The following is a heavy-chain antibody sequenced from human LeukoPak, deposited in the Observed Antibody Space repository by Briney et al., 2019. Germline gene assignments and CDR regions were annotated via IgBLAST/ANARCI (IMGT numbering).Heavy chain of an antibody. Sequence: SETLSLTCAVYGGSFSGDYWSWIRQPPGKGLEWIGYIYHSGSTYYNPSLKSRVTISVDRSKNQFSLKLSSVTAADTAVYYCARGGHDYGDPTLDYWGQGTLVTVSS. CDR3: ARGGHDYGDPTLDY. CDR1: GGSFSGDY. J-gene: IGHJ4*02. V-gene: IGHV4-34*01. D-gene: IGHD4-17*01. CDR2: IYHSGST.